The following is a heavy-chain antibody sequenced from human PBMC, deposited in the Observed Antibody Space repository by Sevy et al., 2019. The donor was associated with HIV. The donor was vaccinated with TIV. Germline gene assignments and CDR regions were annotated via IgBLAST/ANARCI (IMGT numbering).Heavy chain of an antibody. CDR2: INPQNGVT. J-gene: IGHJ3*02. CDR1: GYSFSDYY. V-gene: IGHV1-2*02. D-gene: IGHD3-16*01. Sequence: ASVKVSCKASGYSFSDYYLHWVRQVPGQGLEWMGWINPQNGVTNYTQNLQGRVTMTRDTSVSTAYLQLRGLQSDDTALYYCFTANYATSPADTFDIWGQGTMVTVSS. CDR3: FTANYATSPADTFDI.